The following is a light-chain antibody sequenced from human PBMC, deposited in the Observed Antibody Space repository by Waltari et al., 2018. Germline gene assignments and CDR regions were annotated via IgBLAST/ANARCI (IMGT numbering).Light chain of an antibody. J-gene: IGLJ3*02. CDR2: DVR. Sequence: WSQQEPSRARKRIVYDVRQRPSGVSNRFSGSKSGNTASLTISGVQAEDEADYYCSSYTTTSSWVFGGGTKLTVL. V-gene: IGLV2-14*04. CDR3: SSYTTTSSWV.